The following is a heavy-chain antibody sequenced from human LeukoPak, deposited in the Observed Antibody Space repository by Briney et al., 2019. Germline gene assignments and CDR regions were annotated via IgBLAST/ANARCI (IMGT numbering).Heavy chain of an antibody. CDR2: IESKTDSGTT. J-gene: IGHJ4*02. D-gene: IGHD3-16*01. CDR1: GFPFSDAW. Sequence: GGSLRLSCAASGFPFSDAWMSWVRQAPGKGLEWVGRIESKTDSGTTEYAAPVKGRFTISRADSKNTLYLQMNSLKTEDTAVYYCTRDEGDDYFDNWGQGTLVTVSS. V-gene: IGHV3-15*04. CDR3: TRDEGDDYFDN.